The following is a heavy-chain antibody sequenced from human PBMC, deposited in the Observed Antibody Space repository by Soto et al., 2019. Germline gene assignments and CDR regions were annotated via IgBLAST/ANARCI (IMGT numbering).Heavy chain of an antibody. Sequence: QLQLQESGPGLVKPSETLSLTCTVSGGSISSSSYYWGWIRQPPGKGLEWIGSIYYSGSTYYNPSLQSRVTISVDTSKHPFSLKRSSVTAADTAVYYCARRHPAAGTGGQNYYYYGMDVWGQGTTVTVSS. V-gene: IGHV4-39*02. CDR3: ARRHPAAGTGGQNYYYYGMDV. J-gene: IGHJ6*02. CDR2: IYYSGST. D-gene: IGHD6-13*01. CDR1: GGSISSSSYY.